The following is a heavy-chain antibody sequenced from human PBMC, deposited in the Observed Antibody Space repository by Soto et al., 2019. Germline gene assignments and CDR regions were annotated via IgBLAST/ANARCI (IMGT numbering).Heavy chain of an antibody. CDR2: LYHSGST. D-gene: IGHD1-7*01. Sequence: QVQLQESGPGLVKPSGTLSLTCAVSGGSISSSNWWSWVRQHPGKGLEWIGELYHSGSTNYNPSLKSRGTISVDKSKNQFSLKLSSVTAADTAVYYCARVVTGTTGGWFDPWGQGTLVTVSS. CDR1: GGSISSSNW. V-gene: IGHV4-4*02. J-gene: IGHJ5*02. CDR3: ARVVTGTTGGWFDP.